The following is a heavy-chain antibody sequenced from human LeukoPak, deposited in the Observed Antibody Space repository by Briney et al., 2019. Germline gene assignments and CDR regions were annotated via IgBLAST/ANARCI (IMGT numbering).Heavy chain of an antibody. V-gene: IGHV4-34*01. Sequence: PSETLSLTCSVYGGSFSVYYWSWIRQPPRKGLEWMGEINHSGSTNYNPSLKSRVTLSVDTSKNQISLTLSSVTAADTAVYYCERDLWSGIVAAGKSQFDPWGQGTLVTVSS. D-gene: IGHD6-13*01. CDR1: GGSFSVYY. CDR3: ERDLWSGIVAAGKSQFDP. CDR2: INHSGST. J-gene: IGHJ5*02.